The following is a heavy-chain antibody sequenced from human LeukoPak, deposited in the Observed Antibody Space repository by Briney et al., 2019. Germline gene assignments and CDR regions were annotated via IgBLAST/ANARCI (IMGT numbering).Heavy chain of an antibody. CDR1: GFTFSSYA. CDR3: ARGRFLEWLSPDAFDI. D-gene: IGHD3-3*01. V-gene: IGHV3-30-3*01. Sequence: GGSLRLSCAASGFTFSSYAMHWVRQAPGKGLEWVAVISYDGSNKYYADSVKGRFTISRDNSKNTLYLQMNSLRAEDTAVYYCARGRFLEWLSPDAFDIWGQGTMVTVSS. J-gene: IGHJ3*02. CDR2: ISYDGSNK.